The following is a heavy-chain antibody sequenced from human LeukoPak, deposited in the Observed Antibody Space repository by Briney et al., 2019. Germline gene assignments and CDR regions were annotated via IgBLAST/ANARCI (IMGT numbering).Heavy chain of an antibody. Sequence: PGGSLRLSCAASEFTFSSYPMNWVRQAPGKGLEWVSYISSSSSAIYYADSVKGRFTISRDNAKNSLYLQMNSLRAEDTAVYYCARDRGIAAAGHLYYYYGMDVWGQGTTVTVSS. V-gene: IGHV3-48*04. D-gene: IGHD6-13*01. CDR3: ARDRGIAAAGHLYYYYGMDV. CDR1: EFTFSSYP. J-gene: IGHJ6*02. CDR2: ISSSSSAI.